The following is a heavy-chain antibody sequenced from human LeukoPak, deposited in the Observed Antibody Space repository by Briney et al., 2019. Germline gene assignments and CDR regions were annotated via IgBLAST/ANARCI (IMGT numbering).Heavy chain of an antibody. Sequence: VASVKVSCKASGYTFTGYYMHWVRQAPGQGLEWMGWINPNSGGTNYAQKFQGRVTMTRDTSISTAYMELSRLRSDDTAVYYCARPETYNWNHEPYFDYWGQGTLVTVSS. J-gene: IGHJ4*02. CDR1: GYTFTGYY. D-gene: IGHD1-14*01. CDR3: ARPETYNWNHEPYFDY. V-gene: IGHV1-2*02. CDR2: INPNSGGT.